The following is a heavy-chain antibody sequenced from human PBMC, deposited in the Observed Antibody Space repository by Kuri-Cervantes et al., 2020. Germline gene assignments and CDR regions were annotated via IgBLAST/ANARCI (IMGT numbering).Heavy chain of an antibody. D-gene: IGHD4-17*01. J-gene: IGHJ4*02. V-gene: IGHV4-59*01. CDR2: IDDSGRT. CDR1: GVPISSYY. Sequence: GSLRLSCTVSGVPISSYYWSWVRQPPGKRLEWVGYIDDSGRTFFNPSFQSRVTISVDTSKNHFSLKLSSVTAAYTAVYYCARGVPYGDYADYWGQGTLVTVSS. CDR3: ARGVPYGDYADY.